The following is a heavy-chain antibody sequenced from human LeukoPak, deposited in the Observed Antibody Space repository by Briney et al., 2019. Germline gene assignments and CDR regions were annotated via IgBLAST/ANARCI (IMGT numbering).Heavy chain of an antibody. Sequence: PSETLSLTCAVYGGSFSGYYWSWIRQPPGKGLEWIGEINHSGSTNYNPSLKSRVTISVDTSKNQFSLKLSSVTAADTAVYYCATFYGSGSSKLNYFDYWGQGTLATVSS. J-gene: IGHJ4*02. D-gene: IGHD3-10*01. CDR2: INHSGST. CDR3: ATFYGSGSSKLNYFDY. CDR1: GGSFSGYY. V-gene: IGHV4-34*01.